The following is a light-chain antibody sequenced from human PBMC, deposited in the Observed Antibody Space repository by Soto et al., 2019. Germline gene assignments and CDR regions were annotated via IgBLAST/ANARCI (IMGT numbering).Light chain of an antibody. CDR2: GAS. Sequence: EIVMTQSPATLSVSAGEVATLTFRASQSVRSSIALYQHKPGQAPRLLIYGASTRATGIPARFSGSGSGTDFTLTISSLAPEDFAVYFCQQRSNWWTFGQGTRLEIK. CDR3: QQRSNWWT. CDR1: QSVRSS. V-gene: IGKV3-15*01. J-gene: IGKJ5*01.